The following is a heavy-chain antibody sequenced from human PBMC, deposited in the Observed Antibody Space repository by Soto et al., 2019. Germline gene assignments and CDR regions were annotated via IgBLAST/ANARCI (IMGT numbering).Heavy chain of an antibody. Sequence: SETLSLTCTVSGGSISSYYWSWIRQPPGKGLEWIGYIYYSGSTNYNPSLKSRVTISVDTSKNQFSLKLSSVTAADTAVYYCARKWGWYFDFWGRGTLVTVSS. CDR2: IYYSGST. V-gene: IGHV4-59*08. D-gene: IGHD1-26*01. J-gene: IGHJ2*01. CDR3: ARKWGWYFDF. CDR1: GGSISSYY.